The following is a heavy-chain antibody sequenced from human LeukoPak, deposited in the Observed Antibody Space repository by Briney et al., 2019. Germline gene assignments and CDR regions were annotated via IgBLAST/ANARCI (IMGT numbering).Heavy chain of an antibody. CDR3: ARDRGGSGWHNDY. D-gene: IGHD6-19*01. V-gene: IGHV3-30-3*01. Sequence: GGSLRLSCAASGFTFSSYAMHWVRQAPGKGLEWVAVISYDGSNKYYADSVKGRFTISRDNSKNTLYLQMNSLRAEDTAVYYCARDRGGSGWHNDYWGQGTLVTVSS. CDR2: ISYDGSNK. J-gene: IGHJ4*02. CDR1: GFTFSSYA.